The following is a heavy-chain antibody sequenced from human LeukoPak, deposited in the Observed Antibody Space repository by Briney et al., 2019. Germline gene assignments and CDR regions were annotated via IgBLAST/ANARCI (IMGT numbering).Heavy chain of an antibody. CDR3: AKGLRGYSYAFDY. CDR1: GFTFSSYW. Sequence: PGGSLRLSCAASGFTFSSYWMHWVRQAPGKGLEWVSSISWNSGSIGYADSVKGRFTISRDNAKNSLYLQMNSLRAEDTALYYCAKGLRGYSYAFDYWGQGTLVTVSS. CDR2: ISWNSGSI. J-gene: IGHJ4*02. D-gene: IGHD5-18*01. V-gene: IGHV3-9*01.